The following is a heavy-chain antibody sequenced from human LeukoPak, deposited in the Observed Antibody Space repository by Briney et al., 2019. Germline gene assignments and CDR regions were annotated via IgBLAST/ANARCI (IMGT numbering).Heavy chain of an antibody. J-gene: IGHJ4*02. D-gene: IGHD3-22*01. CDR1: GFTFSSYA. Sequence: GGSLRLACAASGFTFSSYAMSWVRQAPGKGLEWVSAISGSGGSTYYADSVKGRFTISRDNAKNSLYLQMNSLRAEDTAVYYCALSSGYLFDYWGQGTLVTVSS. V-gene: IGHV3-23*01. CDR3: ALSSGYLFDY. CDR2: ISGSGGST.